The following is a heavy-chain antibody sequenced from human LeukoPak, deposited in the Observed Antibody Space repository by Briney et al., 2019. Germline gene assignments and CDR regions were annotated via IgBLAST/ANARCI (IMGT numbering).Heavy chain of an antibody. J-gene: IGHJ4*02. V-gene: IGHV3-23*01. Sequence: GGSLRLSCAASGFTFSSYAMSWVRQAPGKGLEWVSAISGSGGSTYYADSVKGRFTISRDNSKSTLFLQMNSLRAEGAAIYYCTKVPHSSAWYVALDYWGQGTLVTVSS. CDR2: ISGSGGST. CDR3: TKVPHSSAWYVALDY. D-gene: IGHD6-19*01. CDR1: GFTFSSYA.